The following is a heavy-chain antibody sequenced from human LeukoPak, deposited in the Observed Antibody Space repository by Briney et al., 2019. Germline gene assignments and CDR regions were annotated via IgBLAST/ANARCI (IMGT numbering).Heavy chain of an antibody. CDR2: INPNSGGT. CDR1: GGTFSKYG. CDR3: AREGGSWNWFDP. V-gene: IGHV1-2*02. Sequence: GASVQVSCKASGGTFSKYGISWVRQAPGQGLEWMGWINPNSGGTNYAQKFQGRVTMTRDTSISTAYMELSRLRSDDTAVYYCAREGGSWNWFDPWGQGTLVTVSS. J-gene: IGHJ5*02. D-gene: IGHD1-26*01.